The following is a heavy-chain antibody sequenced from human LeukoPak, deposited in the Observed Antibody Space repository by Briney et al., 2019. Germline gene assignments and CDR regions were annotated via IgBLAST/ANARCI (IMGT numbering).Heavy chain of an antibody. V-gene: IGHV3-23*01. CDR3: AKDFATGYSSGWYVY. CDR1: RFTFSSYA. J-gene: IGHJ4*02. Sequence: PGGSLRLSCAASRFTFSSYAVSWVRQAPGKGLEWVSAISGSGGSTYYADSVKGRFTISRDNSKNTLYLQMNSLRAEDTAVYYCAKDFATGYSSGWYVYWGQGTLVTVSS. CDR2: ISGSGGST. D-gene: IGHD6-19*01.